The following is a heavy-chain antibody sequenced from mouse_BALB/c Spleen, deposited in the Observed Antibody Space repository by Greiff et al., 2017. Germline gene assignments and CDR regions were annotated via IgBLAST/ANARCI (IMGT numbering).Heavy chain of an antibody. CDR2: IDPSDSET. CDR1: GYSFTSYW. V-gene: IGHV1S127*01. D-gene: IGHD3-1*01. Sequence: QVQLQQSGPQLVRPGASVKISCKASGYSFTSYWMHWVKQRPGQGLEWIGMIDPSDSETRLNQKFNDKATLTVDKSSSTAYMQLSSPTSEDSAVYYCVSSGESRGLWFAYWGQGTLVTVSA. CDR3: VSSGESRGLWFAY. J-gene: IGHJ3*01.